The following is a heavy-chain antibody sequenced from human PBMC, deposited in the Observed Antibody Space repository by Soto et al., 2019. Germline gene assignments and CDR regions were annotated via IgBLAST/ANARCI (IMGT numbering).Heavy chain of an antibody. CDR2: IYYSGST. J-gene: IGHJ5*02. CDR3: ARNRGGYDILTGYFPWFDP. CDR1: GGSISSYY. V-gene: IGHV4-59*01. Sequence: NPSETLSLTCTVSGGSISSYYWSWIRQPPGKGLEWIGYIYYSGSTNYNPSLKSRVTISVDTSKNQFSLKLSSVTAADTAVYYCARNRGGYDILTGYFPWFDPWGQGTLVTVSS. D-gene: IGHD3-9*01.